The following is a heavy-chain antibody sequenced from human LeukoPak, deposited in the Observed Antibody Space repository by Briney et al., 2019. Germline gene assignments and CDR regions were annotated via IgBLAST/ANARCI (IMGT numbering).Heavy chain of an antibody. CDR3: ARDGGTGYFDY. Sequence: SETLSLTCIVSGGSISSSTSYWGWIRQSPGKGLEWIGSIYYSGSTYYNPSLESRVTISVDTSKNQFSLNLSSVTAADTAVYSCARDGGTGYFDYWGQGTLVTVSS. D-gene: IGHD3-16*01. CDR1: GGSISSSTSY. CDR2: IYYSGST. J-gene: IGHJ4*02. V-gene: IGHV4-39*07.